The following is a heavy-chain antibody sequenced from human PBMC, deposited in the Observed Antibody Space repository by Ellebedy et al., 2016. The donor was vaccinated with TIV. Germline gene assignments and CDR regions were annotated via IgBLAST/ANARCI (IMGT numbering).Heavy chain of an antibody. CDR3: ATLVTWAFDY. CDR2: INPSGGST. J-gene: IGHJ4*02. D-gene: IGHD5-18*01. V-gene: IGHV1-46*01. CDR1: GYSFTNYY. Sequence: ASVKVSCKASGYSFTNYYIHWVRQAPGQGLEWMGIINPSGGSTSYAQKFQGRVTMTRDTSTSTVYMELSSLRSEDTAVYYCATLVTWAFDYWGQGTLVTVSS.